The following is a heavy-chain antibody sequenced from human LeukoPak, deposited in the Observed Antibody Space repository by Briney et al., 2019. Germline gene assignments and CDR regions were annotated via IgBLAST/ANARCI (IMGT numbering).Heavy chain of an antibody. J-gene: IGHJ4*02. D-gene: IGHD3-3*01. Sequence: GGSLRLSCAASGFTFSSYSMNWVRQAPGKGLEWVSYISSSSSTIYYADSVKGRFTISRDNAKNSLYLQMNSLRDEDTAGYYCARADYDFWSGYYMGIDYWGQGTLVTVSS. CDR1: GFTFSSYS. V-gene: IGHV3-48*02. CDR2: ISSSSSTI. CDR3: ARADYDFWSGYYMGIDY.